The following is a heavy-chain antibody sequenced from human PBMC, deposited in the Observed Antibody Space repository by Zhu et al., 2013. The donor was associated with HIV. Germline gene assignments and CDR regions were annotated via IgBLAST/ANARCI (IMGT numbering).Heavy chain of an antibody. J-gene: IGHJ4*02. Sequence: QVQLVQSGAEVKKPGSSVKVSCKASGGTFSSYAISWVRQAPGQGLEWMGGIIPIFGTANYAQKFQGRVTITADKSTSTAYMELSSLRSEDTAVYYCARLGVNYGGNPNYFDYWGQGTLVTVSS. CDR2: IIPIFGTA. D-gene: IGHD4-17*01. CDR1: GGTFSSYA. CDR3: ARLGVNYGGNPNYFDY. V-gene: IGHV1-69*06.